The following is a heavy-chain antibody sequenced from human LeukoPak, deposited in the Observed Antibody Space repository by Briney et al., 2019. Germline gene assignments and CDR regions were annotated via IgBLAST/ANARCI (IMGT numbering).Heavy chain of an antibody. CDR2: INQDGSEK. D-gene: IGHD2-8*01. CDR1: GFTFSNYW. Sequence: PGGSLRLSCAASGFTFSNYWMSWVRQAPGKGLEWVANINQDGSEKYYADSVKGRFTISRDNAKNSLYLQMNSLRAEDTAVYYCAKDPDCTSGVCYTFFDYWGQGTLVTVSS. V-gene: IGHV3-7*03. J-gene: IGHJ4*02. CDR3: AKDPDCTSGVCYTFFDY.